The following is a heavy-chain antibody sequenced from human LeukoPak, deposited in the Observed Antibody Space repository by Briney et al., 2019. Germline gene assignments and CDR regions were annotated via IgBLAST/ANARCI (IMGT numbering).Heavy chain of an antibody. CDR3: ARLGKFGLDV. J-gene: IGHJ6*01. CDR2: IYPGDSDT. V-gene: IGHV5-51*01. Sequence: GASLKISCRGSGYIFTNYWIGWGRPMSGKGLEWMGIIYPGDSDTRYSPSFQGQVTISADKSTTTAYLQWTKLKASDTAMYYCARLGKFGLDVWGQGTTVTVSS. CDR1: GYIFTNYW. D-gene: IGHD1-26*01.